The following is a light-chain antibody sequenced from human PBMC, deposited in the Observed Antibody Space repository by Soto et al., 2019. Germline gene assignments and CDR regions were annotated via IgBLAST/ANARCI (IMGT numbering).Light chain of an antibody. CDR1: QSIGVY. Sequence: EIVLTQSPATLSLSPGQRDTLSCRASQSIGVYLAWYQQKSGQAPRLLLYDASTRATGIPARFSGSGSGRDFTLTSSSLEPEDFAVYYCQLRSDWLFSFGPWTTVEMK. CDR2: DAS. J-gene: IGKJ3*01. V-gene: IGKV3-11*02. CDR3: QLRSDWLFS.